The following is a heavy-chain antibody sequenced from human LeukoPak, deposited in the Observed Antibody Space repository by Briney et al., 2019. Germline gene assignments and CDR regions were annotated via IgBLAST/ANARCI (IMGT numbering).Heavy chain of an antibody. V-gene: IGHV3-53*01. CDR3: AKDPDFWSGYRDAFDI. Sequence: GGSLRLSCAASGFTVSSNYMSWVRQAPGKGLEWVSVIYSGGSTYYADSVKGRFTISRDNSKNTLYLQMNSLRAEDTAVYYCAKDPDFWSGYRDAFDIWGQGTMVTVSS. CDR1: GFTVSSNY. D-gene: IGHD3-3*01. CDR2: IYSGGST. J-gene: IGHJ3*02.